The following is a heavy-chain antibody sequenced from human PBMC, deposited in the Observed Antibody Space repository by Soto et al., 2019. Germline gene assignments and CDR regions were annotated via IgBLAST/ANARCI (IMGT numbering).Heavy chain of an antibody. CDR2: MNPNSGNT. CDR3: ARGLRYYDFWSGHKDNWFDP. J-gene: IGHJ5*02. V-gene: IGHV1-8*01. CDR1: GYTFTSYD. Sequence: ASVKVSCKASGYTFTSYDINWVRQATGQGLEWMGWMNPNSGNTGYAQKFQGRVTMTRNTSISTAYMELSSLRSEDTAVYYCARGLRYYDFWSGHKDNWFDPWGQGTLVTVSS. D-gene: IGHD3-3*01.